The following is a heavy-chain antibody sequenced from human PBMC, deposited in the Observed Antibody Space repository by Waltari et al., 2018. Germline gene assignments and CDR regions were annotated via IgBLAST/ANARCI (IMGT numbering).Heavy chain of an antibody. D-gene: IGHD2-15*01. CDR3: ARDRRRYYYYMDV. V-gene: IGHV3-7*01. CDR1: GFTFSSYW. CDR2: IKQDGSEK. J-gene: IGHJ6*03. Sequence: EVQLVESGGGLVQPGGSLRLSCAASGFTFSSYWMSWVRQAPGKGLEWVANIKQDGSEKYYVDSVKGRFTISRDNAKNSLYLQMNSLRAEDTAVYYCARDRRRYYYYMDVWGKGTTVTISS.